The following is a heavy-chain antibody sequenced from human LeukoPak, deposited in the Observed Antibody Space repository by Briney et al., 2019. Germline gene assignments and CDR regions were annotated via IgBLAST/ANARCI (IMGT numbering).Heavy chain of an antibody. Sequence: ASAKVSCKTSGYTFTNFGISWVRQAPGQGLEWMGWISTHDVNTKYAQKLQGRVTLTTDTSTSTAYMELRSLRSDDTAVYYCATDLGYCSSTTCDTFDYWGQGTLVTVSS. D-gene: IGHD2-2*01. CDR3: ATDLGYCSSTTCDTFDY. CDR2: ISTHDVNT. V-gene: IGHV1-18*01. J-gene: IGHJ4*02. CDR1: GYTFTNFG.